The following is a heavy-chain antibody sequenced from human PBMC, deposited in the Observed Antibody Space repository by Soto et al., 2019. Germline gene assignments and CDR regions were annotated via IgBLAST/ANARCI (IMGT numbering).Heavy chain of an antibody. CDR1: GFTFSSYG. J-gene: IGHJ3*02. CDR2: IWYDGSNK. V-gene: IGHV3-33*01. D-gene: IGHD4-17*01. CDR3: ARDPSPYGESAFDI. Sequence: QVQLVESGGGVVQPGRSLRLSCAASGFTFSSYGMRWVRQAPGKGLEWVAVIWYDGSNKYYADSVKGRFTISRDNSKNTLYLPMNSLRAEDTAVYYCARDPSPYGESAFDIWGQGTMVTVSS.